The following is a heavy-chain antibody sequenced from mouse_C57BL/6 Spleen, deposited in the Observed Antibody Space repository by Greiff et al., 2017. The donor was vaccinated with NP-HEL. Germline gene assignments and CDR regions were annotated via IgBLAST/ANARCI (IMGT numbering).Heavy chain of an antibody. CDR1: GYTFTSYW. CDR3: ARDGYYVYFDY. V-gene: IGHV1-50*01. Sequence: QVQLQQPGAELVKPGASVKLSCKASGYTFTSYWMQWVKQRPGQGLEWIGEIDPSDSYTNYNQKFKGKATLTVDTSSSTAYMQLSSLTSEDSAVYYCARDGYYVYFDYWGQGTTLTVSS. J-gene: IGHJ2*01. D-gene: IGHD2-3*01. CDR2: IDPSDSYT.